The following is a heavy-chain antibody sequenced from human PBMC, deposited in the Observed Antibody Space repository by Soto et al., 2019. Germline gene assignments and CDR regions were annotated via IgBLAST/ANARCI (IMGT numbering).Heavy chain of an antibody. V-gene: IGHV3-48*01. Sequence: EVQLVESGGNLVQPGGSLRLSCAASGFTFSAYSMNWVRQAPGRGLEWISYITSSSTTIYYADSVRGRFTISRDNAKNSLFLQMNSLRAEDTAVYYCAREQYAGRGPDSWGQGTLVTVSS. CDR1: GFTFSAYS. J-gene: IGHJ4*02. D-gene: IGHD2-8*01. CDR3: AREQYAGRGPDS. CDR2: ITSSSTTI.